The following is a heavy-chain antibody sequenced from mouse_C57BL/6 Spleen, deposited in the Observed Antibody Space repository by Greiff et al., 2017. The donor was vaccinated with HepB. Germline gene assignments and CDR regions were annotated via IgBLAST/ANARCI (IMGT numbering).Heavy chain of an antibody. Sequence: QVQLKQPGAELVMPGASVKLSCKASGYTFTSYWMHWVKQRPGQGLEWIGEIDPSDSYTNYNQKFKGKSTLTVDKSSSTAYMQLSSLTSEDSAVYYCARWGLVATSYFDYWGQGTTLTVSS. J-gene: IGHJ2*01. D-gene: IGHD1-1*01. CDR1: GYTFTSYW. CDR2: IDPSDSYT. V-gene: IGHV1-69*01. CDR3: ARWGLVATSYFDY.